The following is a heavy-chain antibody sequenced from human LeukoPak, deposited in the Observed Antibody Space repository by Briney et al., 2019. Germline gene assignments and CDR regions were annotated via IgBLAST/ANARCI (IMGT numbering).Heavy chain of an antibody. CDR3: GNQGYYDSSGIGDY. J-gene: IGHJ4*02. Sequence: GGSLRLSCAASGFTFSSYSMNWVRQAPGKGLEWVSYISSSSSTIYYADSVKGRFTISRDNSKNTLYLQMNSLRAEDTAVYYCGNQGYYDSSGIGDYGGKGTLVTVS. V-gene: IGHV3-48*01. CDR1: GFTFSSYS. CDR2: ISSSSSTI. D-gene: IGHD3-22*01.